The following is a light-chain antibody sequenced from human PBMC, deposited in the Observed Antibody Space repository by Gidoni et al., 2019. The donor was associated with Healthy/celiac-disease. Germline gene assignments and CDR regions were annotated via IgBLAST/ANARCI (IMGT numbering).Light chain of an antibody. CDR3: MQALHTPPA. J-gene: IGKJ1*01. CDR2: LGS. CDR1: QSLLHNNGYNS. Sequence: DIVMTQSLLALPVTPGEPASISCRYSQSLLHNNGYNSLDWYLQKPGQSPQLLIYLGSNRASGVPDRFSGSGSGTDFTLKISRVEAEDVGVYYCMQALHTPPAFGQGTKVEIK. V-gene: IGKV2-28*01.